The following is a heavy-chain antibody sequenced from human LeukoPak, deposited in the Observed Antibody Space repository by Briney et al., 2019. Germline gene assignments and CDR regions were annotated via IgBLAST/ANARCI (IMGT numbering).Heavy chain of an antibody. CDR2: IYTSGST. CDR3: ARDHRESFYDFWSAFDP. Sequence: PSQTLSFTCIVSGGSISSGNYYWSWIRQPAGKGLEWIGRIYTSGSTNYNPSLKSRHTISLDTSKNQFSLKLSSVTAADTAVYYCARDHRESFYDFWSAFDPWGQGTLVTVSS. J-gene: IGHJ5*02. CDR1: GGSISSGNYY. V-gene: IGHV4-61*02. D-gene: IGHD3-3*01.